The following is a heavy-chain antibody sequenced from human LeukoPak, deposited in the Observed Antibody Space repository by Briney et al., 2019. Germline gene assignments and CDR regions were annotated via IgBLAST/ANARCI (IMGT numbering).Heavy chain of an antibody. CDR1: GGSFSGYY. Sequence: SETLSLTCAVYGGSFSGYYWSWIRQPPGKGLEWIGRIYTSGSTNYNPSLKSRLTISVDTSKNQFSLKLSSVTAADTAVYYCARAEWELDDAFDIWGQGTMVTVSS. CDR2: IYTSGST. J-gene: IGHJ3*02. CDR3: ARAEWELDDAFDI. D-gene: IGHD1-26*01. V-gene: IGHV4-59*10.